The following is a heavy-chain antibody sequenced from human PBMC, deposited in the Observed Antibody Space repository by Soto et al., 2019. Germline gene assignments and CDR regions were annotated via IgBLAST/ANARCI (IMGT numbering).Heavy chain of an antibody. CDR2: INHSGST. Sequence: SETLSLTCAVYGGSFSGYYWSWIRQPPGKGLEWIGEINHSGSTNYNPSLKSRVTISVDTSKNQFSLKLSSVTAADTAVYYCASGRVLLGYCSSTSCYITWFDPWGQGTLVTVSS. CDR1: GGSFSGYY. V-gene: IGHV4-34*01. J-gene: IGHJ5*02. D-gene: IGHD2-2*02. CDR3: ASGRVLLGYCSSTSCYITWFDP.